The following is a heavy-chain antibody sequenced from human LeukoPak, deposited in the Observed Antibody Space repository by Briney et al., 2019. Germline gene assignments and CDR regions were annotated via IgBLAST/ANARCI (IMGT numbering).Heavy chain of an antibody. D-gene: IGHD3-9*01. CDR2: IIPILGIA. Sequence: SVKVSCKASGGTFSSYTISWVRQAPGQGLEWMGRIIPILGIANYAQKFQGRVTITADKSTSTAYMELSSLRSEDTAVYYCARVTLEYYDILTGYSYWFDPWGQGTLVTVSS. J-gene: IGHJ5*02. V-gene: IGHV1-69*02. CDR1: GGTFSSYT. CDR3: ARVTLEYYDILTGYSYWFDP.